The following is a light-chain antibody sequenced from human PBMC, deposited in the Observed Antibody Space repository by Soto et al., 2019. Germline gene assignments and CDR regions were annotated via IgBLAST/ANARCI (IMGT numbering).Light chain of an antibody. CDR1: QALSNY. J-gene: IGKJ5*01. CDR2: GSK. V-gene: IGKV1-39*01. Sequence: DVQMTQSPSCLFATIGDRVTLTCRASQALSNYLNWYQQQPEKAPNLLIFGSKTLPSGLPSSISGSGYGTYFTLTITPLQAEDVGIYCHQRCHSTPITFGQGTRLAI. CDR3: QRCHSTPIT.